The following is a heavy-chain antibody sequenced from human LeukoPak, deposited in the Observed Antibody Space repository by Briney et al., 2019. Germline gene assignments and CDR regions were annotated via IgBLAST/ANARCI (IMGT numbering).Heavy chain of an antibody. Sequence: ASVKVSCKASGYTFTSYDINWVRQATGQGLEWMGWMNPNSGNTGYAQKFQGRVTMTRNTSISTAYMELSSLRSEDTAVYYCARVFSGEMATIKAVNQFDYWGQGTLVTVSS. CDR2: MNPNSGNT. V-gene: IGHV1-8*01. D-gene: IGHD5-24*01. J-gene: IGHJ4*02. CDR3: ARVFSGEMATIKAVNQFDY. CDR1: GYTFTSYD.